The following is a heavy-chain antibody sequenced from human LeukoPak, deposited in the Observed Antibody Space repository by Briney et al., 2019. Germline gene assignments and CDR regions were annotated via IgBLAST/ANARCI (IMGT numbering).Heavy chain of an antibody. D-gene: IGHD3-22*01. J-gene: IGHJ4*02. Sequence: GASVKVSCKASGYTFTGYYMHWVRQAPGQGLEWMGLINPNSGGTNYARKFQGRVTMTRDTSISTAYMELSRLRSDDTAVYYCARDDSSGYYYGYWGQGTLVTVSS. V-gene: IGHV1-2*02. CDR1: GYTFTGYY. CDR2: INPNSGGT. CDR3: ARDDSSGYYYGY.